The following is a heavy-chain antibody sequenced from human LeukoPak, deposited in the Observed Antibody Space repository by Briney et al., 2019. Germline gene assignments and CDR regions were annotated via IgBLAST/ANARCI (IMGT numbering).Heavy chain of an antibody. J-gene: IGHJ4*02. CDR2: ISGSGGST. CDR1: GFTFSSYA. CDR3: AKDPDYYDSSGYLGIDY. V-gene: IGHV3-23*01. D-gene: IGHD3-22*01. Sequence: GGSLRLPCAASGFTFSSYAMSWVRQAPGKGLEWVSAISGSGGSTYYADSVKGRFTISRDNSKNTLYLQMNSLRAEDTAVYYCAKDPDYYDSSGYLGIDYWGQGTLVTVSS.